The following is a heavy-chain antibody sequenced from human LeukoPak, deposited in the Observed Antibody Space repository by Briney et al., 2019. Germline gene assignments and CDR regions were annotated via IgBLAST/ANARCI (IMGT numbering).Heavy chain of an antibody. CDR2: IYSGGST. CDR1: GFTVSSNY. Sequence: GGSLRLSCAASGFTVSSNYMSWVRQAPGKGLEWVSVIYSGGSTYYADSVKGRFTISRDNSKNTLYLQMNSLRAEDTAVYYCARDIYYGSGSSYTNNGDVWGQGTTVTVPS. CDR3: ARDIYYGSGSSYTNNGDV. D-gene: IGHD3-10*01. J-gene: IGHJ6*02. V-gene: IGHV3-66*01.